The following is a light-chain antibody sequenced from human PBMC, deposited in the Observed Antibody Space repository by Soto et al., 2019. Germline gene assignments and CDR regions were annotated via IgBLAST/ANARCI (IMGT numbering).Light chain of an antibody. CDR1: QSISSE. Sequence: EIVMTQSPATLSVSPGERATLSCRASQSISSELAWYQQKPGQPPRLLIYGASTRATGVPARFTGSGSGSDFTLTISGLQSEDFAFYYCQQGHTRPLTFGQGTRLEI. CDR2: GAS. J-gene: IGKJ2*01. CDR3: QQGHTRPLT. V-gene: IGKV3-15*01.